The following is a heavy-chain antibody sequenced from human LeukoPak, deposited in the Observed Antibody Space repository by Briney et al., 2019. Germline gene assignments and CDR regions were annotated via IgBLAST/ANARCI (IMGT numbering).Heavy chain of an antibody. Sequence: SETLSLTCTVSGGSISSSSYYRGWIRQPPGKGLEWIGSIYYSGRTYYNPSLKSRVTISVDTSKNQFSLKLSSVAAADTAVYYCARVPYCSSTSCYAGDYSTKTVFDYWGQGTLVTVSS. CDR2: IYYSGRT. CDR3: ARVPYCSSTSCYAGDYSTKTVFDY. D-gene: IGHD2-2*01. CDR1: GGSISSSSYY. V-gene: IGHV4-39*01. J-gene: IGHJ4*02.